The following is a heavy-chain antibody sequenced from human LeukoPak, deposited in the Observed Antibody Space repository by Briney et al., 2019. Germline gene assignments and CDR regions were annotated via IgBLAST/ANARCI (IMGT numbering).Heavy chain of an antibody. CDR2: IYYSGST. Sequence: PSETLSLTCTVSGGSISSYYWSWIRQPPGKGLEWIGYIYYSGSTNYNPSLKSRVTISVDTSKDQFSLKLSSVTPADPAVYYCAXXIPPXGAAEYYYYYYMDVWGXGTTVXXSS. D-gene: IGHD6-13*01. J-gene: IGHJ6*03. CDR3: AXXIPPXGAAEYYYYYYMDV. V-gene: IGHV4-59*01. CDR1: GGSISSYY.